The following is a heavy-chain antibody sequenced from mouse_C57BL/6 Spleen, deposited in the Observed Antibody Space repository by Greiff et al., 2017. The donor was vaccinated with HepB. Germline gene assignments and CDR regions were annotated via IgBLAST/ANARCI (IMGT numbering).Heavy chain of an antibody. D-gene: IGHD2-4*01. V-gene: IGHV2-9-1*01. CDR2: IWTGGGT. CDR1: GFSLTSYA. J-gene: IGHJ4*01. Sequence: VKLLESGPGLVAPSQSLSITCTVSGFSLTSYAISWVRQPPGKGLEWLGVIWTGGGTNYNSALKSRLSISKDNSKSQVFLKMNSLQTDDTARYYCARNMGLRGNYYAMDYWGQGTSVTVSS. CDR3: ARNMGLRGNYYAMDY.